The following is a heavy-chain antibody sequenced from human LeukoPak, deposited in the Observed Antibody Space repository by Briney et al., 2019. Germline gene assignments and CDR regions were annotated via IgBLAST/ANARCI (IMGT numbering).Heavy chain of an antibody. CDR3: ARDGPAQMVDFDY. J-gene: IGHJ4*02. Sequence: ASVKVSCKASGYTFTGSGWYLYWLRQAPGQGLECVGWLHPNNGATGYAQKFQGRVAMTTDTSIRTAYMELSRLRPDDTAIYYCARDGPAQMVDFDYWGQGTLVTVSS. CDR2: LHPNNGAT. CDR1: GYTFTGSGWY. V-gene: IGHV1-2*02. D-gene: IGHD3-10*01.